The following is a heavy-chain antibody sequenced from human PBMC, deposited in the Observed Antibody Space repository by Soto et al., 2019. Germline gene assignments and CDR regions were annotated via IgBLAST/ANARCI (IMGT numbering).Heavy chain of an antibody. CDR3: AKDLGWELPPPFNY. CDR1: GFTFNNYA. CDR2: ISGSGGST. J-gene: IGHJ4*02. Sequence: GGSLRLSCAASGFTFNNYAMNWVRQAPGKGLEWVSAISGSGGSTYYADSVKGRFTISRDNSKNTIYLQMNSLRAEDTAVYYCAKDLGWELPPPFNYWGQGTLVTVSS. D-gene: IGHD1-26*01. V-gene: IGHV3-23*01.